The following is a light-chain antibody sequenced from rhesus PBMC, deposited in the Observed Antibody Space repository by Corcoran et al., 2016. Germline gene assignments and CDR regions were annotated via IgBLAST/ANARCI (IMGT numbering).Light chain of an antibody. J-gene: IGLJ1*01. CDR1: SRDVGAYNY. V-gene: IGLV2S7*01. Sequence: QAAPTQPPSVSGSPGQSVTISCTGTSRDVGAYNYVSWYQYHPGTAPKLMIYGVNNRPSGVSDRFSGSKSGNTPSLTISGLQAEDETDYYCCSYTTSTPYIFGTGTRLTVL. CDR2: GVN. CDR3: CSYTTSTPYI.